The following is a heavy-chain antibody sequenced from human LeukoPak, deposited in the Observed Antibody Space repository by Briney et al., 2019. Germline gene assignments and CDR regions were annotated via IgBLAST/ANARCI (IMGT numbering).Heavy chain of an antibody. J-gene: IGHJ6*03. CDR3: ARDRYYDFWSGYPLPVDYYYYYMDV. D-gene: IGHD3-3*01. CDR1: GFTFSSYA. CDR2: ISSNGGSP. V-gene: IGHV3-64*01. Sequence: GGSLRLSCAASGFTFSSYAMHWVRQAPGEGLGYVSAISSNGGSPYYANSVKGRFTISRDNSKNTLYPQMGSLRAEDMAVYYCARDRYYDFWSGYPLPVDYYYYYMDVWGKGTTVTVSS.